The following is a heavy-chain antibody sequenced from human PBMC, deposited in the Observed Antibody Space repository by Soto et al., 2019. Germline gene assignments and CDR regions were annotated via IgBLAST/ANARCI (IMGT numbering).Heavy chain of an antibody. CDR3: ARHISHLKSGWFDP. CDR1: GFSFSSYA. D-gene: IGHD3-3*02. V-gene: IGHV3-30-3*01. CDR2: ISDDGNSQ. J-gene: IGHJ5*02. Sequence: GGSLRLSCAASGFSFSSYAMHWVRQAPGKGLEWVALISDDGNSQDFADSVKGRFTISRDNFKNTLYLQMNSLRAEDTAVYYCARHISHLKSGWFDPWGKGTLVTVSS.